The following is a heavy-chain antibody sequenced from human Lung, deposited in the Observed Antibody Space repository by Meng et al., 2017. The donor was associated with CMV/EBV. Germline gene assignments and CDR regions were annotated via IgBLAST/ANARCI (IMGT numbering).Heavy chain of an antibody. CDR1: GFTFSTYW. CDR3: VKEVSAFASSGDLDK. D-gene: IGHD3-10*01. V-gene: IGHV3-7*03. J-gene: IGHJ4*02. CDR2: IGQDGIEK. Sequence: SXEASGFTFSTYWISWVRQSPGKGLEWVANIGQDGIEKYYVDSVKGRFNISRDNTKKSLYLQLNNLRPEDTALYYCVKEVSAFASSGDLDKWGQGTLVTVSS.